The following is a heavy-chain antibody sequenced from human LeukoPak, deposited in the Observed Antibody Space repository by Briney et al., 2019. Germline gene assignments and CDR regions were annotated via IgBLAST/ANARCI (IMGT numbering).Heavy chain of an antibody. J-gene: IGHJ3*02. Sequence: GGSLRLSCAASGFIVSSNYMTWVRQAPGKGLVWVSRINSDGSSTSYADSVKGRFTISRDNAKNTLYLQMNSLRAEDTAVYYCARDRPSRDGEAFDIWGQGTMVTVSS. CDR1: GFIVSSNY. CDR3: ARDRPSRDGEAFDI. CDR2: INSDGSST. D-gene: IGHD6-6*01. V-gene: IGHV3-74*01.